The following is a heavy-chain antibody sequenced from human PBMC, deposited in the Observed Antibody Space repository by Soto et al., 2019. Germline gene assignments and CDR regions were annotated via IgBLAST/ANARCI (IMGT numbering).Heavy chain of an antibody. J-gene: IGHJ5*02. D-gene: IGHD6-13*01. CDR1: GYTFTSYD. Sequence: QVQLVQSGAEVKKPGASVKVSCKASGYTFTSYDINWVRQATGQGLEWMGWMNPNSGNTGYAQKFQGRVTMTRNTSISTAYMELSSLRSEDTAVYCCARAYSSSWYQEHWFDPWGQGTLVTVSS. CDR3: ARAYSSSWYQEHWFDP. CDR2: MNPNSGNT. V-gene: IGHV1-8*01.